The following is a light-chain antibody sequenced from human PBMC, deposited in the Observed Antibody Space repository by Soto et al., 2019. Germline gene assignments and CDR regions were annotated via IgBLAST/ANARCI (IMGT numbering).Light chain of an antibody. CDR3: SSYAGSNVV. J-gene: IGLJ2*01. V-gene: IGLV2-8*01. Sequence: QSALTQPPSASGPPGRSATIPGPETTSDVGGYNFVSGYQQHQGKAPKVMIFEVSKRPSGVPDCFSGSKSGSTASLTVSGLQAEDEADYFCSSYAGSNVVFGGGTKLTVL. CDR1: TSDVGGYNF. CDR2: EVS.